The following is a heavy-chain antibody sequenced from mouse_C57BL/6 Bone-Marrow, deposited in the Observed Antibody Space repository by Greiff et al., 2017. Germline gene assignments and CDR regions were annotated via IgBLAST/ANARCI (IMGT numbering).Heavy chain of an antibody. J-gene: IGHJ1*03. CDR1: GYTFTSYG. CDR3: ARDGYYGRWYFDV. D-gene: IGHD1-1*01. Sequence: VQLQESGAELARPGASVKLSCTASGYTFTSYGISWVKQRTGQGLEWIGEIYPRSGNTYYNEKFKCKATLTADKSSSTAYMELRSLTSEDSAVYFCARDGYYGRWYFDVWGTGTTVTVSS. V-gene: IGHV1-81*01. CDR2: IYPRSGNT.